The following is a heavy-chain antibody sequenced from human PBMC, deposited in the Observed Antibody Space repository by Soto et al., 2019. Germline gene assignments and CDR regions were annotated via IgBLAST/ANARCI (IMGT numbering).Heavy chain of an antibody. Sequence: EVQLVESGGGMVQPGGSLRVSCAASGFTLSSYSMHWVRQAPGKGLEWVSYISGSGGTIYYADSVKGRFTISRDNAKNSLSVQMDSLRDEDTAVYFCARETVLRSSGWSDDFDFWGQGTRVTVSS. J-gene: IGHJ4*02. CDR1: GFTLSSYS. D-gene: IGHD6-19*01. V-gene: IGHV3-48*02. CDR2: ISGSGGTI. CDR3: ARETVLRSSGWSDDFDF.